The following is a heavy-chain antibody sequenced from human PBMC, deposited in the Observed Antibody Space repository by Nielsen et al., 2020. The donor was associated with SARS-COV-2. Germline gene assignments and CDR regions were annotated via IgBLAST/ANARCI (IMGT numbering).Heavy chain of an antibody. J-gene: IGHJ6*02. D-gene: IGHD1-26*01. V-gene: IGHV4-61*07. CDR3: ARHPSPQFLATPVYYYGMDV. Sequence: WIRQPPGKGLEWIGYIYYSGSTNYNPSLKSRVTISVDTSKNQFSLKLSSATAADTAVYYCARHPSPQFLATPVYYYGMDVWGQGTTVTVSS. CDR2: IYYSGST.